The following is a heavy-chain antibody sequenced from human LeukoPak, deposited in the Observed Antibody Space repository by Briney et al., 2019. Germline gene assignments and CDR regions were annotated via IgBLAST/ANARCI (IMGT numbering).Heavy chain of an antibody. CDR3: ARDTGVIPPKYSGYGYYDY. CDR1: GFTFSSYG. J-gene: IGHJ4*02. CDR2: IRYDGSNK. Sequence: PGGSLRLSCAASGFTFSSYGMHWVRQAPGKGLEWVAFIRYDGSNKYYADSVKGQFTISRDNAKNSLYLQMNSLRAEDTAVYYCARDTGVIPPKYSGYGYYDYWGQGTLVTVSS. D-gene: IGHD5-12*01. V-gene: IGHV3-30*02.